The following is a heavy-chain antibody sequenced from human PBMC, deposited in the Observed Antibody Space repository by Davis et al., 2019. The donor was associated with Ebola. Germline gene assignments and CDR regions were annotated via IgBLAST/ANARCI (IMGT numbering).Heavy chain of an antibody. CDR1: GFTFSIFT. V-gene: IGHV3-21*01. J-gene: IGHJ5*02. CDR2: ISSGSTYI. CDR3: AREVGRAMFDP. D-gene: IGHD1-26*01. Sequence: GGSLRLSCAASGFTFSIFTMNWVRQAPGKGLEWVSSISSGSTYIHYADSLEGRFTISRDNAKNSLYLQMNRLTAEDTAVYHCAREVGRAMFDPWGQGTLVTVSS.